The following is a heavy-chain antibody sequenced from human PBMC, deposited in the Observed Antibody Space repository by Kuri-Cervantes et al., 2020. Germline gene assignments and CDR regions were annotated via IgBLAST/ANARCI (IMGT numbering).Heavy chain of an antibody. J-gene: IGHJ4*02. V-gene: IGHV4-39*01. CDR1: GGSISSSSYY. Sequence: GSLRLSCTVSGGSISSSSYYWGWIRQPPGKGLEWIGSIYYSGSTYYNPSLKSRVTISVDTSKNQFSLKLSSVTAADTAVYYCARLYSSGWYKGYFDYWGQGTLVTVSS. D-gene: IGHD6-19*01. CDR2: IYYSGST. CDR3: ARLYSSGWYKGYFDY.